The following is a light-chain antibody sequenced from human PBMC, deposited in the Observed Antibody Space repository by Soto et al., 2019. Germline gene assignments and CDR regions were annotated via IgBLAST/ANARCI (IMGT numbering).Light chain of an antibody. J-gene: IGKJ1*01. Sequence: DIVMTQSPLSLPVTPGEPASISCRSSQSLLHNNGYNYLDWYLQKPGQSPQLLIYLVSTRASGVPDRFSGSGSGTNFTLKIRRVEAEDVGVYYCMHALQTPWTFGQGTKVDIK. CDR1: QSLLHNNGYNY. CDR3: MHALQTPWT. V-gene: IGKV2-28*01. CDR2: LVS.